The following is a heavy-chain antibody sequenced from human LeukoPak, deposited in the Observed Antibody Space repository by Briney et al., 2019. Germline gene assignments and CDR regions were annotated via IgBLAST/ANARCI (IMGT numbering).Heavy chain of an antibody. CDR3: ARGGTWGSFDY. Sequence: PGGSLRLSCAASGFSFSTYWMNWVRQAPGKGLEWVAYIREDGSHKNYVDSVKGRFTISRDNAKNSLSLQLNSLRAEDTAVYFCARGGTWGSFDYWGQGTLVTVSS. CDR1: GFSFSTYW. J-gene: IGHJ4*02. D-gene: IGHD3-16*01. CDR2: IREDGSHK. V-gene: IGHV3-7*01.